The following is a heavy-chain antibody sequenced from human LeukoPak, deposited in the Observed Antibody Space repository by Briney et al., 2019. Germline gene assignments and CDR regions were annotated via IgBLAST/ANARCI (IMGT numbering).Heavy chain of an antibody. V-gene: IGHV3-33*01. D-gene: IGHD3-10*01. CDR3: ARGYGSGNDFDY. Sequence: GRSLRLSCAASGFTFSSYGMHWVRQAPGKGLEWVAVIWYDGSNKYYADSVKGRFTISRDNSKNTLYLQMNSLRVEDTAVYYCARGYGSGNDFDYWGQGTLVTVSS. CDR1: GFTFSSYG. CDR2: IWYDGSNK. J-gene: IGHJ4*02.